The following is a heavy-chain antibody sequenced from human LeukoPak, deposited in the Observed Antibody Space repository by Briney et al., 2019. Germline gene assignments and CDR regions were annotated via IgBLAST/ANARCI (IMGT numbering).Heavy chain of an antibody. CDR1: GGSISSSTYS. Sequence: SETLSLTCTVSGGSISSSTYSWGWIRQPPGKGLEWIGSIYYSGTTYYNPSLKSRVTISVDTSKNQFSLKLSSVTAADTAVYYCFWSASFDYWGQGTLVTVSS. D-gene: IGHD1-1*01. V-gene: IGHV4-39*07. J-gene: IGHJ4*02. CDR2: IYYSGTT. CDR3: FWSASFDY.